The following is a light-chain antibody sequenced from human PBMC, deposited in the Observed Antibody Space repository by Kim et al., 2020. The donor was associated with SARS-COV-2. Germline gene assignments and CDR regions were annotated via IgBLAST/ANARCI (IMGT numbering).Light chain of an antibody. V-gene: IGLV3-19*01. CDR1: SLRRYY. J-gene: IGLJ1*01. CDR3: NSRDSSGNHHV. CDR2: GKN. Sequence: ALGPTVRITCQGDSLRRYYASWYQQKPGQAPILVIYGKNNRPSGIPDRFSGSSSGNTASLTITGAQAEDEADYYCNSRDSSGNHHVFGTGTKVTVL.